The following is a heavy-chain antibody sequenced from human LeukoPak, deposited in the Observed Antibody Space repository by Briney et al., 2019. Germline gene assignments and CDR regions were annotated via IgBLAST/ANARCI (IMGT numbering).Heavy chain of an antibody. CDR3: ARDRDSGSYYDFDY. CDR1: GYPFNNYD. D-gene: IGHD1-26*01. J-gene: IGHJ4*02. V-gene: IGHV1-8*01. CDR2: MNPHSGKT. Sequence: ASVKVSCKASGYPFNNYDINWVRQATGQGLEWMGWMNPHSGKTGYAQNFQGRVTMTRDTSISTAYMELSRLRSDDTAVYYCARDRDSGSYYDFDYWGQGTLVTVSS.